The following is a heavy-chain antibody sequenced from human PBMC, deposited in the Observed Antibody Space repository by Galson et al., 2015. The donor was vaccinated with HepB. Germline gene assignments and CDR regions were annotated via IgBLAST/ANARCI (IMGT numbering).Heavy chain of an antibody. D-gene: IGHD3-3*01. CDR1: GFTFSSYS. J-gene: IGHJ4*02. CDR2: ISSSSSTI. Sequence: SLRLSCAASGFTFSSYSMNWVRQAPGKGLEWVSYISSSSSTIYYADSVKGRFTISRDNAKNSLYLQMNSLRAEDTAAYYCARGLLWWFLEWLLSDIDYWGQGTLVTVSS. V-gene: IGHV3-48*01. CDR3: ARGLLWWFLEWLLSDIDY.